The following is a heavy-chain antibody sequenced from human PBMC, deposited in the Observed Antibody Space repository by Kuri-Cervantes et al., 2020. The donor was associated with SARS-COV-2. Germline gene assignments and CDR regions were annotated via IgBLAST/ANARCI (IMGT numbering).Heavy chain of an antibody. D-gene: IGHD2-2*01. Sequence: ASVKVSCKASGYTFTSYGISWVRQAPGQGLEWMGWISAYNGNTNYAQKLQGRVTMTTDTSTSTACMELRSLRSDDTAVYYCARGLNEYQLLRYYYYYGMDVWGQGTTVTVSS. V-gene: IGHV1-18*01. CDR3: ARGLNEYQLLRYYYYYGMDV. CDR1: GYTFTSYG. CDR2: ISAYNGNT. J-gene: IGHJ6*02.